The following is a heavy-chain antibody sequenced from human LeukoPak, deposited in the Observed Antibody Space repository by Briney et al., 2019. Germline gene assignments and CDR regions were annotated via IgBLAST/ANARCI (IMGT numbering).Heavy chain of an antibody. CDR3: ADSTNYYNSSGYSVN. V-gene: IGHV4-30-4*01. CDR1: GGSVSAVLDY. CDR2: IYHNGNT. J-gene: IGHJ4*02. D-gene: IGHD3-22*01. Sequence: SQTLSLTCTASGGSVSAVLDYRVWIRQPPRMDLKWMGIIYHNGNTYYNPSLKSRLTILIDTSKNRFSLRLHSVTAADTAVYYCADSTNYYNSSGYSVNCGQGTLVTVSS.